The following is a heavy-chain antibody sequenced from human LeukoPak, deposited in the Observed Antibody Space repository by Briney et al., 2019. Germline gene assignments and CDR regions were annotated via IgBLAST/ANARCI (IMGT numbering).Heavy chain of an antibody. CDR2: ISPYNGNT. Sequence: PAASVKVSCKASGYTFTSYGISWVRQAPGQGLEWMGWISPYNGNTNYAPKLQGGLTMTTDTSTSTAYMELRSLRSDDTAVYYCARDRQCGYWGQGTLVTVSS. D-gene: IGHD2-21*01. CDR1: GYTFTSYG. CDR3: ARDRQCGY. J-gene: IGHJ4*02. V-gene: IGHV1-18*01.